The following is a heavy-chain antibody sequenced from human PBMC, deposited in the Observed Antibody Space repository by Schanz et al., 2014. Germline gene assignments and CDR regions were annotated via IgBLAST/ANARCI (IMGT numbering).Heavy chain of an antibody. Sequence: DVQLVESGGGLVQPGGSLRLSCAASGFTFSDHYMDWVRQAPGKGLEWVSALSGSGGSTYYADSVKGRFTISRDNSKNILYLQMNSLRAEDTAVYYCAKARRKSNCSGGRCFHYSYYGMDVWGQGTTVTVSS. CDR3: AKARRKSNCSGGRCFHYSYYGMDV. CDR2: LSGSGGST. V-gene: IGHV3-23*04. J-gene: IGHJ6*02. CDR1: GFTFSDHY. D-gene: IGHD2-15*01.